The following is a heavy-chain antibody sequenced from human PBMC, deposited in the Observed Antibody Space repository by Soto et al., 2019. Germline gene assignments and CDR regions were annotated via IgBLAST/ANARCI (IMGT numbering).Heavy chain of an antibody. J-gene: IGHJ4*02. CDR1: GFTFSSYA. V-gene: IGHV3-64*01. Sequence: GGSLRLSCAASGFTFSSYAMHWVRQAPGKGLEYVSAISSNGGSTYYANSVKGRFTISRDNSKNTLYLQMGSLRAEDMAVYYCARGPGYYFDYWGQGTLVNVSS. CDR3: ARGPGYYFDY. CDR2: ISSNGGST.